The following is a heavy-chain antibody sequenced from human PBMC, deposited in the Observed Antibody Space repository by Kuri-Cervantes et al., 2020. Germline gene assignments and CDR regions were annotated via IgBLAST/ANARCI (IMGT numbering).Heavy chain of an antibody. CDR3: AKEQRYFDWFVRVYGMDV. Sequence: GGSLRLSCAASGFTFSSYSMNWVRQAPGKGLEWVAVISYDGSNKYYADSVKGRFTISRDNSKNTLYLQMNSLRAEDTAVYYCAKEQRYFDWFVRVYGMDVWGQGTTVTVSS. D-gene: IGHD3-9*01. J-gene: IGHJ6*02. V-gene: IGHV3-30*18. CDR2: ISYDGSNK. CDR1: GFTFSSYS.